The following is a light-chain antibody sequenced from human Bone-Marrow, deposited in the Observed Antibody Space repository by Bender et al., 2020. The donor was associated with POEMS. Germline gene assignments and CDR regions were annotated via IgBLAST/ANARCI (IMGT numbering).Light chain of an antibody. Sequence: QSALTQPPSASGSPGQSITISCTGTSSDVGGYNFVSWYQKHPNKSPKLIIHEVKRRPSGVPYRFSGSKSGNKASLTISGLQPEDEADYYCCSYAGSNTLDFGTGTKVTVL. CDR3: CSYAGSNTLD. CDR2: EVK. V-gene: IGLV2-8*01. CDR1: SSDVGGYNF. J-gene: IGLJ1*01.